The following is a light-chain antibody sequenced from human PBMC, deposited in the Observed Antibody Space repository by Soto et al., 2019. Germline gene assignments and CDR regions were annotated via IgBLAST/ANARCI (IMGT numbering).Light chain of an antibody. CDR1: SSDVGGYNY. Sequence: QSALTQPRSVSGSPGQSVTISCTGTSSDVGGYNYVSWYQQHPGKAPKLMIYDVSKRPPGVPDRFSGSKSGNTPSLTISGLQADDEPHYYCCSFAGNTPAVFGPGTTLTVL. V-gene: IGLV2-11*01. CDR2: DVS. CDR3: CSFAGNTPAV. J-gene: IGLJ3*02.